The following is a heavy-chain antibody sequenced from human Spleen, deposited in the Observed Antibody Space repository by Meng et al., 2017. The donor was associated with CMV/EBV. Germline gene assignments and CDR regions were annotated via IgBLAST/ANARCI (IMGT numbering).Heavy chain of an antibody. V-gene: IGHV1-2*02. CDR2: INPNSGST. Sequence: ASVKVSCKASGYTFTGHYMHWVRQAPGQGLEWMGWINPNSGSTNDAQKFQGRVTMTSDTSVSTAYMDLSRLRFDDTAVYYCARGKNIVVLPAVIPHEVFDYWGQGTLVTVSS. J-gene: IGHJ4*02. CDR1: GYTFTGHY. CDR3: ARGKNIVVLPAVIPHEVFDY. D-gene: IGHD2-2*02.